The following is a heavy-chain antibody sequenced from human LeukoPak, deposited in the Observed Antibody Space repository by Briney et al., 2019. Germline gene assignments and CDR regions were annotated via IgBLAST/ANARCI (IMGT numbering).Heavy chain of an antibody. V-gene: IGHV3-23*01. CDR2: ISGSGGST. J-gene: IGHJ6*03. CDR3: AKDDQWLGPYYCYMDV. CDR1: GFTFSSYA. Sequence: GGSLRLSCAASGFTFSSYAMSWVRQAPGKGLEWVSAISGSGGSTYYADSVKGRFTISRDNSKNTLYLQMNSLRAEDTAVYYCAKDDQWLGPYYCYMDVWGKGTTVTVSS. D-gene: IGHD6-19*01.